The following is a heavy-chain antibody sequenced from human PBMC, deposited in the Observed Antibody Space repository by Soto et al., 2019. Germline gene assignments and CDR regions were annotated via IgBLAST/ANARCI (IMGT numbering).Heavy chain of an antibody. CDR3: AKVMDYDFWSGYYPEYYFDC. D-gene: IGHD3-3*01. V-gene: IGHV3-23*01. Sequence: GGSLRLSCAASGFTFSSYAMSWVRQAPGKGLEWVSAISGSGGSTYYADSVKGRFTISRDNSKNTLYLQMNSLRAEDTAVYYCAKVMDYDFWSGYYPEYYFDCWGQGTLVTVSS. CDR2: ISGSGGST. CDR1: GFTFSSYA. J-gene: IGHJ4*02.